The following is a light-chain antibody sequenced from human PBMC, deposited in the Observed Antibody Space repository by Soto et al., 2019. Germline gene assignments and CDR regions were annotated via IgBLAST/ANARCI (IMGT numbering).Light chain of an antibody. CDR1: QRVSSGY. Sequence: EIVLTQSPGTLSLSPGERATLSCRASQRVSSGYVAWYQQKPCQAPRLLIYGASSRATVSPDRFSGSGSGTDFTLTISRLEPEDFAVYYCQQYGSSPSWTFGQGTKVDIK. J-gene: IGKJ1*01. CDR3: QQYGSSPSWT. V-gene: IGKV3-20*01. CDR2: GAS.